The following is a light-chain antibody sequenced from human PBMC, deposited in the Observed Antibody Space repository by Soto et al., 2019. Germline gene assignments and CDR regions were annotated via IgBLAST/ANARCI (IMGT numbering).Light chain of an antibody. CDR2: KPS. CDR1: QSISSW. J-gene: IGKJ1*01. V-gene: IGKV1-5*03. CDR3: QQYNSYSRP. Sequence: DIQMTQSHSTLSASVGDRVTITCRARQSISSWLSWYQQKPGKAPKLLIYKPSSLESGVPSRFIGSGSGTEFTLTISSLQPDDFATYYCQQYNSYSRPFGQGTKVEIK.